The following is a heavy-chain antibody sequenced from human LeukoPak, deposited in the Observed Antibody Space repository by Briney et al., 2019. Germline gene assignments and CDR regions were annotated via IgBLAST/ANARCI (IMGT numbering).Heavy chain of an antibody. CDR2: IYYSGST. J-gene: IGHJ4*02. D-gene: IGHD1-14*01. CDR3: ARSRDKYNTSPD. Sequence: SETLSLTCTVSGGSISSSSYYWGWIRQPPGKGREWIGSIYYSGSTYYNPSLKSRVTISVDTSKNQFSLKLSSVTAADTAVYYCARSRDKYNTSPDWGQGTLVTVSS. CDR1: GGSISSSSYY. V-gene: IGHV4-39*01.